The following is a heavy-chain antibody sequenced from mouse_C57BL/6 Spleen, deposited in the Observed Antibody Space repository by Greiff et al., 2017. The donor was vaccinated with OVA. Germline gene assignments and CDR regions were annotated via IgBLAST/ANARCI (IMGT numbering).Heavy chain of an antibody. CDR1: GYAFSSSW. V-gene: IGHV1-82*01. Sequence: VKLQESGPELVKPGASVKISCKASGYAFSSSWMNWVKQRPGKGLEWIGRIYPGDGDTNYNGKFKGKATLTADKSSSTAYMQLSSLTSEDSAVYFCARDVYAMDYWGQGTSVTVSS. CDR2: IYPGDGDT. J-gene: IGHJ4*01. CDR3: ARDVYAMDY.